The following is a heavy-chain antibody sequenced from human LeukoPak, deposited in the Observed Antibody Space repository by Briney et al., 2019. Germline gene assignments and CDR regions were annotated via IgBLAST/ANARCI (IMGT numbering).Heavy chain of an antibody. Sequence: GESLKISCKSSGYTFRSYWIGWVRQMPGKGLEWMGIIHPGDSDTRYSPSFQGQVTISADKSTSTVYLQWSSLKASDTAMYYCARHTGSSSSGPPLPDYWGQGTLVTVSS. V-gene: IGHV5-51*01. CDR2: IHPGDSDT. CDR1: GYTFRSYW. J-gene: IGHJ4*02. CDR3: ARHTGSSSSGPPLPDY. D-gene: IGHD6-6*01.